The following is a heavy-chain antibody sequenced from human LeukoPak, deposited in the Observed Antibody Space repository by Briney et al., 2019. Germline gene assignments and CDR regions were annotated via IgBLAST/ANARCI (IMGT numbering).Heavy chain of an antibody. Sequence: SVKVSCKASGGTFSSYAISWVRQAPGQGLEWMGGIIPIFGTANYAQKFQGRVTITADESTSTAYMELSSLRSEDTAVYYCASLEWELRDPYYYYMDVWGKGTTVTISS. V-gene: IGHV1-69*13. D-gene: IGHD1-26*01. J-gene: IGHJ6*03. CDR2: IIPIFGTA. CDR1: GGTFSSYA. CDR3: ASLEWELRDPYYYYMDV.